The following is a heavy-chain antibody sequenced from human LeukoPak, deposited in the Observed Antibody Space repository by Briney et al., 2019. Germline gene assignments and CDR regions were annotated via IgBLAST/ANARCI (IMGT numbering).Heavy chain of an antibody. CDR3: AKGSELIFY. D-gene: IGHD3-9*01. V-gene: IGHV3-30*02. CDR2: IQYDGSYK. CDR1: GFTFNNYG. Sequence: GGSLRLSCAVSGFTFNNYGMHWVRQAPGKGLEWVAFIQYDGSYKYYADSVKGRFTISRDTSKNTLYLQMNSLRPEDTAVYYCAKGSELIFYWGQGTLVTVPS. J-gene: IGHJ4*02.